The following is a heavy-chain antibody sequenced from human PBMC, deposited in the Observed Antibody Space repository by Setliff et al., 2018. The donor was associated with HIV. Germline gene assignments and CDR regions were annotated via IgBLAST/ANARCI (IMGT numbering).Heavy chain of an antibody. CDR1: GGTFSRYA. CDR2: IIAIFGTA. V-gene: IGHV1-69*13. J-gene: IGHJ6*03. D-gene: IGHD4-4*01. Sequence: SVKVSCKSSGGTFSRYAISWVRQAPGQGLEWMGGIIAIFGTANYAQKFQGRVTITADESTSTAYMELSSLRSEDTAVYYCARAYSNSYYYYYYMDVWGKGTTVTVSS. CDR3: ARAYSNSYYYYYYMDV.